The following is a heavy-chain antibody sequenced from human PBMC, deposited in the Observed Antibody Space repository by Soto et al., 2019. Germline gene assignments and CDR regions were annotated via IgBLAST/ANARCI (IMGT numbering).Heavy chain of an antibody. CDR2: IWHDGSKK. V-gene: IGHV3-33*01. J-gene: IGHJ4*01. D-gene: IGHD3-22*01. Sequence: GGSLRLSCAASGFTFSHYGMHWVRQAPGKGLEWVAVIWHDGSKKYYADSVKGRFTISRDNSKDTLYLQMNSLRAEDTAVYYCERYDVNGYLIYWGHGSLITVSS. CDR3: ERYDVNGYLIY. CDR1: GFTFSHYG.